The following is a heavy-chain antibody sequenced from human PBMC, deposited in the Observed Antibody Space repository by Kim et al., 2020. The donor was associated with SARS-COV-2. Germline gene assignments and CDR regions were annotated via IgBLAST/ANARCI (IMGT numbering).Heavy chain of an antibody. V-gene: IGHV3-66*01. CDR1: GFTVSSNY. D-gene: IGHD6-6*01. J-gene: IGHJ6*02. Sequence: GGSLRLSCAASGFTVSSNYMIWVRQAPGKGLEWVSVIYSGGNTYYAASVKGRFTISRDNSNNTLYLQINSLSAEYTAVYYCAQEYSSSSPYYYYGMDVWGQGTTFSVS. CDR2: IYSGGNT. CDR3: AQEYSSSSPYYYYGMDV.